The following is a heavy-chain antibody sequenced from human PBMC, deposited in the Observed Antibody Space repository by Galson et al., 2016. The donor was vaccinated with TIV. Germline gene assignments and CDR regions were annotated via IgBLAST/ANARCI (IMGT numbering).Heavy chain of an antibody. V-gene: IGHV1-69*13. Sequence: SVKVSCKASGGTFNSYGISWVRQAPGQGLQWMGGIIPVFGTTKYSQDFQGRVAVTAGESTGTAYMELSGLRFDDTAVYFCARSRGYSYGYVDPWGQGTLVTVSA. CDR2: IIPVFGTT. CDR1: GGTFNSYG. D-gene: IGHD5-18*01. J-gene: IGHJ5*02. CDR3: ARSRGYSYGYVDP.